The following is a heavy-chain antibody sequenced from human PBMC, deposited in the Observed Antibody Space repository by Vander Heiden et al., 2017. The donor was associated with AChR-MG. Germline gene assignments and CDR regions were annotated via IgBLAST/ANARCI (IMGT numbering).Heavy chain of an antibody. Sequence: VQLVESGGGVVQPGRSLTLSCPASGFTFSSYGMHWVRQAPGKGLEWVAVISYDGSNKYYADSVKGRFTISRDNSKNTLYLQMNSLRAEDTAVYYCAKDVTGIVVVPAFDPWGQGTLVTVSS. CDR3: AKDVTGIVVVPAFDP. CDR1: GFTFSSYG. CDR2: ISYDGSNK. J-gene: IGHJ5*02. D-gene: IGHD2-2*01. V-gene: IGHV3-30*18.